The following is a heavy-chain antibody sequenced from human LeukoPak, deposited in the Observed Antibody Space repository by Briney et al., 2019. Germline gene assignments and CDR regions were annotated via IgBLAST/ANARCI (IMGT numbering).Heavy chain of an antibody. CDR3: ARDSEFCSSTCYFDY. V-gene: IGHV3-48*04. CDR1: GFTFSSYS. D-gene: IGHD2-2*01. Sequence: GRSLRLSCAASGFTFSSYSMNWVRQAPGKGLEWVSYISSSSSTIYYADSVKGRFTISRDNAKNSLYLQMNSLRAEDTAVYYCARDSEFCSSTCYFDYWGQGTLVTVSS. CDR2: ISSSSSTI. J-gene: IGHJ4*02.